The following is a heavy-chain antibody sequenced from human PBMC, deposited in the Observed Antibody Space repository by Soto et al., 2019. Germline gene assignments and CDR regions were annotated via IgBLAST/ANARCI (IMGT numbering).Heavy chain of an antibody. Sequence: QITLKESGPTLVKPTQTLTLTCTFSGFSLTTRGVGVGWISQPPGKALECLALIYWDDDKRYSPSLQSRLSINKATSKNQVVLTMTNVDPVDTATYYCAHIQNYYQYDWFDPWGQGTLVSVSS. D-gene: IGHD3-16*01. V-gene: IGHV2-5*02. CDR1: GFSLTTRGVG. CDR2: IYWDDDK. J-gene: IGHJ5*02. CDR3: AHIQNYYQYDWFDP.